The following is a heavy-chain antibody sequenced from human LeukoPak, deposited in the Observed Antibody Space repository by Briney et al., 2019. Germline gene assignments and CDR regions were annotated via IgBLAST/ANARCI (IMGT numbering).Heavy chain of an antibody. CDR1: GFTFSSYG. CDR2: IGGRDGST. Sequence: GGSLRLSCAASGFTFSSYGMSWVRQAPGKGLEWVSAIGGRDGSTYYADSVKGRFSISRDNSKNTLYLQMDSLRGEDTAVYYCAKDFRIGYSAHFDYWGQGALVTVSS. V-gene: IGHV3-23*01. J-gene: IGHJ4*02. D-gene: IGHD2-21*01. CDR3: AKDFRIGYSAHFDY.